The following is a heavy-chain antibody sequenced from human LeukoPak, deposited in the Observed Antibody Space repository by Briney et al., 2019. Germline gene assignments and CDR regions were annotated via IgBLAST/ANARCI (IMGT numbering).Heavy chain of an antibody. V-gene: IGHV4-61*02. Sequence: SETLSLTCTVSGGSISSGSYYWSWIRQPAGKGLEWIGRIYTSGSTNYNPSLKSRVTISVDTSKNQFSLKLSSVTAADTAVYYCTTEDGGPWYFDYWGQGTLVTVSS. J-gene: IGHJ4*02. CDR2: IYTSGST. CDR3: TTEDGGPWYFDY. CDR1: GGSISSGSYY.